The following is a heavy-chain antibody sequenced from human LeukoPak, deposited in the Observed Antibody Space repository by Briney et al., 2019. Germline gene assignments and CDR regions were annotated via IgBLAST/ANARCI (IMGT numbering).Heavy chain of an antibody. CDR2: IYTSGST. CDR1: GGSISSYY. D-gene: IGHD5-12*01. J-gene: IGHJ5*02. Sequence: PSETLSLTCTVSGGSISSYYWSWIRQPAGKGLEWIGRIYTSGSTNYNPSLKSRVTISVDTSKNQFSLKLSSVTAADTAVYYCAISYETSLPFDPWGQGTLVTVSS. CDR3: AISYETSLPFDP. V-gene: IGHV4-4*07.